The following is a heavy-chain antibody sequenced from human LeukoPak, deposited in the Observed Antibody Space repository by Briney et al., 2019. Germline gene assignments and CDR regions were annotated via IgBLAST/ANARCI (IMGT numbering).Heavy chain of an antibody. V-gene: IGHV1-8*01. CDR2: INLNSGNT. D-gene: IGHD1-26*01. CDR1: GYTFTSYD. CDR3: ARVTGSIDY. Sequence: ASVKVSCKASGYTFTSYDINWVRQATGQGLEWMGWINLNSGNTGYAQNFQGRLTMTRDTSTNTAYMELSTLRSEDTAVYYCARVTGSIDYWGQGTLVTVSS. J-gene: IGHJ4*02.